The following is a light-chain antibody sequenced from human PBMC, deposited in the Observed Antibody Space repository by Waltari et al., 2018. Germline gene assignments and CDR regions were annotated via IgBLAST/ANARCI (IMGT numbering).Light chain of an antibody. CDR2: DAS. CDR1: QSVSRT. J-gene: IGKJ1*01. CDR3: QKYGTLPAT. Sequence: EIVLTQSPGTLSLSPGERAPLSCSASQSVSRTLAWYQQKPGQPPSLLIYDASTRATGIPDRFSGSGSGTDFSLTISRLEPEDFAVYYCQKYGTLPATFGQGTKVEIK. V-gene: IGKV3-20*01.